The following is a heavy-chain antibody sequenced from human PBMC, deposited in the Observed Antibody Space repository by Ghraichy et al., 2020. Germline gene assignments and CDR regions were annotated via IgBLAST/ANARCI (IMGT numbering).Heavy chain of an antibody. CDR3: ASAPYDDDGFYDDGFDI. V-gene: IGHV4-30-2*01. CDR1: GGSINSGSFS. J-gene: IGHJ3*02. CDR2: IYQSGST. Sequence: SQTLSLTCAVSGGSINSGSFSWSWIRQPPGKGLEWIGYIYQSGSTYYNPSLKSRVTISLDDSKNQFSLRLTSVTAADPAVYYCASAPYDDDGFYDDGFDIWGQGTMFTVSS. D-gene: IGHD3-22*01.